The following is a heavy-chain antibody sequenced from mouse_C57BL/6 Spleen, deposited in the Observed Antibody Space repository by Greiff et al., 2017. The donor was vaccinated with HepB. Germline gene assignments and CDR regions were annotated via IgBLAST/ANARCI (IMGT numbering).Heavy chain of an antibody. V-gene: IGHV5-17*01. CDR3: ARGDSSVFDY. D-gene: IGHD3-2*02. Sequence: EVHLVESGGGLVKPGGSLKLSCAASGFTFSDYGMHWVRQAPEKGLEWVAYISSGSSTIYYADTVKGRFTIARDNAKNTLFLQMTSLRSEDTAMYYCARGDSSVFDYWGQGTTLTVSS. CDR2: ISSGSSTI. J-gene: IGHJ2*01. CDR1: GFTFSDYG.